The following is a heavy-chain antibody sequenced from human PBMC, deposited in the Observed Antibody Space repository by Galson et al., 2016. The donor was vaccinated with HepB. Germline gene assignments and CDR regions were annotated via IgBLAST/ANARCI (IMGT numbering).Heavy chain of an antibody. CDR2: ITPFDRNT. V-gene: IGHV1-18*01. D-gene: IGHD3-10*01. CDR3: SRVAGINVGSYYFDD. Sequence: SVKVSCKASGYTFNTYGITWVRQAPGQGLEWLGWITPFDRNTKCVDKFQGRVTMTTDTSTSTVYMEIRGLRSDDTAVYYCSRVAGINVGSYYFDDWGQGTLVSV. CDR1: GYTFNTYG. J-gene: IGHJ4*02.